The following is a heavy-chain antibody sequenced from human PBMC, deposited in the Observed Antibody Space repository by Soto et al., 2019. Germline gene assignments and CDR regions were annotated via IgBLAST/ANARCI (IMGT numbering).Heavy chain of an antibody. CDR3: ARRRHPLSHGSGSYGY. V-gene: IGHV4-34*01. D-gene: IGHD3-10*01. CDR1: GGSFSGYY. J-gene: IGHJ4*02. CDR2: INHSGST. Sequence: QVQLQQWGAGLLKPSETLSLTCAVYGGSFSGYYWSWIRQPPGKGLEWIGEINHSGSTNYNPSLKSRVTISVDTSKNQFSLKLSSVTAADTAVYYCARRRHPLSHGSGSYGYWGQGTLVTVSS.